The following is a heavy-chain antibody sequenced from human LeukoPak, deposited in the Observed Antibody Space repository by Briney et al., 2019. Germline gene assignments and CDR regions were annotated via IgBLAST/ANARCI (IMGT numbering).Heavy chain of an antibody. CDR3: ARAHLRGSWAFDI. CDR1: GYTLTSYY. Sequence: ASVKVSCKASGYTLTSYYMHWVRQAPGQGLEWMGIISPSGGSTSYAQKFQGRVTMTRDTSTSTVYMELSSLRSEDTAVYYCARAHLRGSWAFDIWGQGTMVTVSS. J-gene: IGHJ3*02. V-gene: IGHV1-46*01. D-gene: IGHD3-10*01. CDR2: ISPSGGST.